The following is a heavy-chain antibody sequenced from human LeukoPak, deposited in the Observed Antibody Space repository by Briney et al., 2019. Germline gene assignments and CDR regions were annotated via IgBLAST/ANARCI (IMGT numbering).Heavy chain of an antibody. CDR2: INPRSGGT. J-gene: IGHJ4*02. V-gene: IGHV1-2*02. CDR1: GYTFTGYY. CDR3: AREGVGATGDYFDY. D-gene: IGHD1-26*01. Sequence: ASVKVSCKASGYTFTGYYMHWVRQAPGQGLEWMGWINPRSGGTSYAQNFQGRVTMTRDTSISTAYMELSRLRSDDTAVYYCAREGVGATGDYFDYWGQGTLVTVSS.